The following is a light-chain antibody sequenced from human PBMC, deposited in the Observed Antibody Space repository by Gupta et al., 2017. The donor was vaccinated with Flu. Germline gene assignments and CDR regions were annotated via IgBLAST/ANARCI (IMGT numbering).Light chain of an antibody. Sequence: DIQMTQSPSSLSASVGDRVTITCRASQSISSYLNWYQQKPGKAPKLLIYAASSLQSGVPSRFSGSGSGTDFTLTIISLQPEDFATYYCQQRYSTLVTFGQGTKLEIK. CDR1: QSISSY. J-gene: IGKJ2*01. CDR3: QQRYSTLVT. V-gene: IGKV1-39*01. CDR2: AAS.